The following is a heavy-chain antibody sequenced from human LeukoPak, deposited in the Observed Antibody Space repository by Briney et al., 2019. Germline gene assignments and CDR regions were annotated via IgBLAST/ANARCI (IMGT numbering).Heavy chain of an antibody. Sequence: GGSLRLSCAASGFTFSSYAMHWVRQAPGKGLEWVAVISYDGSNEYYADSVKGRFIISRDNSKNTVYLQMNSLSAEDAAVYYCVKDDGWVQYANWGQGTLVTVSS. D-gene: IGHD5-24*01. V-gene: IGHV3-30*04. CDR3: VKDDGWVQYAN. J-gene: IGHJ4*02. CDR2: ISYDGSNE. CDR1: GFTFSSYA.